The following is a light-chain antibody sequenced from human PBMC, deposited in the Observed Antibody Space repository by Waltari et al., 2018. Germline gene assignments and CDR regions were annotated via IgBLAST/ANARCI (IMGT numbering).Light chain of an antibody. CDR3: SSYTSVNTR. V-gene: IGLV2-14*03. CDR2: DVA. J-gene: IGLJ2*01. CDR1: SSDVDGFNF. Sequence: QSALTQPASMSGSPGQSITISCTGTSSDVDGFNFVSWYQQYPGKAPKLIIYDVANRPSGVSHRFSGSRSGNTASLTISGLQAEDEADYYCSSYTSVNTRFGGGTKPTVL.